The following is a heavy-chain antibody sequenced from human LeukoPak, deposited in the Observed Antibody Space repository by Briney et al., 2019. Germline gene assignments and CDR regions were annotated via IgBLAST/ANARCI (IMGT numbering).Heavy chain of an antibody. CDR1: GFTFSSYW. CDR2: IKQDGSEK. CDR3: AKDGYSSTWYAGRFDP. V-gene: IGHV3-7*01. D-gene: IGHD6-13*01. J-gene: IGHJ5*02. Sequence: PGGSLRLSCAASGFTFSSYWMSWVRQAPGKGLEWVANIKQDGSEKYYVDSVKGRFTISRDNSENTLYLQMNSLRAEDTAVYYCAKDGYSSTWYAGRFDPWGQGTQVTVSS.